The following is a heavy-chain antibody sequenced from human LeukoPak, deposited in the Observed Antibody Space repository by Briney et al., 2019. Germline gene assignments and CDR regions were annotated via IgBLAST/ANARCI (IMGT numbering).Heavy chain of an antibody. Sequence: SETLSLTCTVSGGSVSSCYWSWLRQPPGKGLEWIGYIYNNENTKYNSSLTSRVTMSVDTSKNQFFLKLSSVTAADTAVYYCARFHSGPSGWYVLWYFDLWGRGTLVTVSS. CDR2: IYNNENT. CDR1: GGSVSSCY. D-gene: IGHD6-19*01. V-gene: IGHV4-4*09. J-gene: IGHJ2*01. CDR3: ARFHSGPSGWYVLWYFDL.